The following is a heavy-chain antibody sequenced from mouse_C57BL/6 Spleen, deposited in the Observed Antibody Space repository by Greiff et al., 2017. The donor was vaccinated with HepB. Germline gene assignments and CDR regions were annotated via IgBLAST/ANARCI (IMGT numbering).Heavy chain of an antibody. D-gene: IGHD2-12*01. CDR3: ARYELYFDY. J-gene: IGHJ2*01. Sequence: QVQLQQLGAELVKPGASVKMSGKASGYTFTSYWITWVKQRPGQGLEWIGDIYPGSGSTNYNEKFKSKATLTVDTSSSTAYMQLSSLTSEDSAVYYCARYELYFDYWGQGTTLTVSS. V-gene: IGHV1-55*01. CDR2: IYPGSGST. CDR1: GYTFTSYW.